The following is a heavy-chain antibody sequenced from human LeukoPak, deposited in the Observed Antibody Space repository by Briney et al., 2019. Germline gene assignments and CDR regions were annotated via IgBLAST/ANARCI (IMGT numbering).Heavy chain of an antibody. Sequence: GGSLRLSRAASGFTFSSYAMHWVRQAPGKGLERVAVISYDGSNKYYADSVKGRFTISRDNSKNTLYLQMNSLRAEDTAAYYCARDRAASRNWFDPWGQGTLVTVSS. CDR3: ARDRAASRNWFDP. J-gene: IGHJ5*02. D-gene: IGHD5-18*01. CDR1: GFTFSSYA. CDR2: ISYDGSNK. V-gene: IGHV3-30-3*01.